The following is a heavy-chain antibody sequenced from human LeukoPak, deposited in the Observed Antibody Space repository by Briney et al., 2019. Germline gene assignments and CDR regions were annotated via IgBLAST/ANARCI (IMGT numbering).Heavy chain of an antibody. D-gene: IGHD6-19*01. J-gene: IGHJ4*02. CDR3: ARGDDKSVAGSGY. Sequence: PGSSVKVSCKASGGTFSSYAISWVRQAPGQGLEWMGRIIPIFGTANYAQKFQGRVTITTDESTCTAYMELSSLRSEDTAVYYCARGDDKSVAGSGYWGQGTLVTVSS. CDR2: IIPIFGTA. CDR1: GGTFSSYA. V-gene: IGHV1-69*05.